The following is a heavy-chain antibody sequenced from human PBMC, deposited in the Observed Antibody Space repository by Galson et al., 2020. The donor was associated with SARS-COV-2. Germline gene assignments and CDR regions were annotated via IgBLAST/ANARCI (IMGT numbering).Heavy chain of an antibody. Sequence: GGSLRLSCAASGFTFSLYAMTWVRQAPARGLEWVSSVSGTGFGTSYADSVQGRFPTSRDNSRNNLHLQMNSLRAEDTAIYYCVKDYYNFWWGTYYGTEYFQGWGQGTLVTVSS. D-gene: IGHD3-3*01. CDR1: GFTFSLYA. CDR2: VSGTGFGT. V-gene: IGHV3-23*01. CDR3: VKDYYNFWWGTYYGTEYFQG. J-gene: IGHJ1*01.